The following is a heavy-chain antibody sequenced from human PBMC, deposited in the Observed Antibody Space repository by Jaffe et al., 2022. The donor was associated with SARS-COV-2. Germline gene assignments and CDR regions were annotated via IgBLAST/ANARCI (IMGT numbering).Heavy chain of an antibody. CDR2: IKSDGSTT. V-gene: IGHV3-74*01. Sequence: EVQLVESGGGLVQPGGSLRLSCAASGFTFSTYWMHWVRQAPGKGLVWVSRIKSDGSTTTYADSVKGRFTISRDNAKNTLYLQMNSLRAEDTAVYYCAREEVREGRSRFFDLWGRGTLVTVSS. CDR3: AREEVREGRSRFFDL. CDR1: GFTFSTYW. J-gene: IGHJ2*01.